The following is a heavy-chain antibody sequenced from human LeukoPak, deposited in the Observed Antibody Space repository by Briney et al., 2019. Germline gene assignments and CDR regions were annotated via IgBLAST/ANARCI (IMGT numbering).Heavy chain of an antibody. CDR2: ISWNSGNI. V-gene: IGHV3-9*03. Sequence: GGSLSLTCAASGFTFHDYAMHWVRQAPGKGLEWVSGISWNSGNIVYADSVKGRFTISRDNAKNSLYLQMDSLRAEDMALYYCAKGQTIITRATFDQWGEGTLVTVSS. D-gene: IGHD3-3*01. J-gene: IGHJ4*02. CDR3: AKGQTIITRATFDQ. CDR1: GFTFHDYA.